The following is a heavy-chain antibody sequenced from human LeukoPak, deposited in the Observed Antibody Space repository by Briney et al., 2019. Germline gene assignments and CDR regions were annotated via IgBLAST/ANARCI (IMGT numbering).Heavy chain of an antibody. Sequence: SWARRAPGKGLEWIGYIYYSGSTYYNPSLKSRVTISVDTPKNQFSLKLSSVTAADTAVYYCAREGNYGDYAISFDYWGQGTLVTVSS. CDR2: IYYSGST. CDR3: AREGNYGDYAISFDY. J-gene: IGHJ4*02. V-gene: IGHV4-30-4*08. D-gene: IGHD4-17*01.